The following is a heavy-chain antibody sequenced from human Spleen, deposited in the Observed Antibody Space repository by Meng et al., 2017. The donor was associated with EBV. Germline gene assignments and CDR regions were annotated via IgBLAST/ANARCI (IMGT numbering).Heavy chain of an antibody. D-gene: IGHD6-13*01. CDR3: VHRRDWAAADHSFDY. J-gene: IGHJ4*02. CDR1: GFSLSTSGEG. Sequence: QITLKESGPTLVKPTQTLTLTCPFPGFSLSTSGEGVGWIRQPPGKALEWLALIYWDDHKRYTPSLKNRLTTTKDTSKNQVVLTVTNMDPVDTATYFCVHRRDWAAADHSFDYWGQGTLVTVYS. CDR2: IYWDDHK. V-gene: IGHV2-5*02.